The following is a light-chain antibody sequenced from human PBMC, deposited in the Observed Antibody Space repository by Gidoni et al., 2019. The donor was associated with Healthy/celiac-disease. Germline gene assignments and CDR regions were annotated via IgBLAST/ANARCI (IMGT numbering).Light chain of an antibody. CDR3: QQYNSYPIT. V-gene: IGKV1-5*03. CDR1: QSISSW. Sequence: DIKMTQTPSTLSASVGDRVTITCRASQSISSWFAWYQQKPGKAPKLLIYKASSLESGVPSRFSGSGSGTEFTLTISSLQPDDFATYYCQQYNSYPITFGQGTRLEIK. J-gene: IGKJ5*01. CDR2: KAS.